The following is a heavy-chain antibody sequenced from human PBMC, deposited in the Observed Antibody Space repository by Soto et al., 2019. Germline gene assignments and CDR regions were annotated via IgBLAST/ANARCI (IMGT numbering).Heavy chain of an antibody. Sequence: QVQLVQSGAEVKKPGSSVKVSCKASGGTFSSYAISWVRQAPGQGLEWMGGIIPIFGTANYAQKFQGRVTITADESTSTAYMELSSLRSEDTAVYYCARDPGHITMVRGVKEYYYYGMEVWGQGTTVTVSS. CDR2: IIPIFGTA. D-gene: IGHD3-10*01. V-gene: IGHV1-69*01. CDR1: GGTFSSYA. CDR3: ARDPGHITMVRGVKEYYYYGMEV. J-gene: IGHJ6*02.